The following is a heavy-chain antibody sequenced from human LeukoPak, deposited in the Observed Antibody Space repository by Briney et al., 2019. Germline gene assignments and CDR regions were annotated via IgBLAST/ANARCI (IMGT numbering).Heavy chain of an antibody. J-gene: IGHJ5*02. CDR2: ISGSGGST. Sequence: PGGSLRLSCAASGFTFSSYGMTWVRQAPGKGLEWVSAISGSGGSTYYADSVKGRFTISRDNAKNSLYLQMNSQRAEDTAVYYCARDSPYSGSYPNWFDPWGQGTLVTVSS. D-gene: IGHD1-26*01. CDR1: GFTFSSYG. V-gene: IGHV3-23*01. CDR3: ARDSPYSGSYPNWFDP.